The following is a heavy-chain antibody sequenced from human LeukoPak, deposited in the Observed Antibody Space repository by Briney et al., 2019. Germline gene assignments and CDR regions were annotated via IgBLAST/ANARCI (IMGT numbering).Heavy chain of an antibody. CDR3: ARIGAPGHCGGDCYSGDY. Sequence: GGSLRLSCAASGFTFSNYDMHWVRQAAGKGLEWVSAIGTVGDTYYVDSVKGRFIISRENAKNTLYLQMSSLRAGDTAVYYCARIGAPGHCGGDCYSGDYWGQGTLVTVSS. CDR1: GFTFSNYD. V-gene: IGHV3-13*01. J-gene: IGHJ4*02. D-gene: IGHD2-21*02. CDR2: IGTVGDT.